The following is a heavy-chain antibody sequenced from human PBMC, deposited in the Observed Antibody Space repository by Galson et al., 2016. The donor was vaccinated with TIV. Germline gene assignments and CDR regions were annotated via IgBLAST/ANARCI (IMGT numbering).Heavy chain of an antibody. CDR3: AKESDWGVAEFDF. CDR1: GYRFIGYY. D-gene: IGHD2-21*01. V-gene: IGHV1-2*02. Sequence: SVKVSCKASGYRFIGYYIHWVRQAPGRGPEWMGCINPGNGDTKYAQIFQGSVTLTWDKSVSTAYMELTSLRSDDTAVYFCAKESDWGVAEFDFWGQGTPVSVSS. J-gene: IGHJ4*02. CDR2: INPGNGDT.